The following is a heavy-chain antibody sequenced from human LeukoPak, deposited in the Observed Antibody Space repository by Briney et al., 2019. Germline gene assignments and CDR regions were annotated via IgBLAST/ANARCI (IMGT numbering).Heavy chain of an antibody. Sequence: PSETLSLTCTVSGGSISSYYWSWIRQPPGKGLEWIGYIYYSGSTTYNPSLKSRVTISVDTSKNQSSVKLSSVTAADTAVYYCAREWNYVIDSWGQGTLVTVSS. D-gene: IGHD1-7*01. J-gene: IGHJ5*01. CDR1: GGSISSYY. V-gene: IGHV4-59*01. CDR2: IYYSGST. CDR3: AREWNYVIDS.